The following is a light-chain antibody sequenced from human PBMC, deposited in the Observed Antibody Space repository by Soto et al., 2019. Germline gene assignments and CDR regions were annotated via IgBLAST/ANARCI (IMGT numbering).Light chain of an antibody. CDR3: SSFTNTITRYA. CDR2: EVS. Sequence: QSALTQPASVSGSPGQSITISCTGTSSDVGGYNYVSWFQHHPGKAPKLIIYEVSYRPXXXXXXFSGSKSGDTASLTISGLQAEDEADYYCSSFTNTITRYAFGTGTKVTVL. CDR1: SSDVGGYNY. J-gene: IGLJ1*01. V-gene: IGLV2-14*01.